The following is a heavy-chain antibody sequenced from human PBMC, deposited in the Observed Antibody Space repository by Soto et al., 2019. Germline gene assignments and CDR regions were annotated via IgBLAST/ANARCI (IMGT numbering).Heavy chain of an antibody. J-gene: IGHJ5*02. CDR3: ARQGRAGNWFDP. CDR2: IYHSGST. Sequence: TSETLSLTCAVSGGSISSGGYSWSWIRQPPGKGLEWIGYIYHSGSTYYNPSLKSRVTISVDRSKNQFSLKLSSVTAADTAVYYCARQGRAGNWFDPWGQGTLVTVSS. CDR1: GGSISSGGYS. V-gene: IGHV4-30-2*01.